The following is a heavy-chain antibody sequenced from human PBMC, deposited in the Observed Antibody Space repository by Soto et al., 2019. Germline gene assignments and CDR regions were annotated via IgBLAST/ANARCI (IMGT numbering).Heavy chain of an antibody. D-gene: IGHD6-13*01. CDR2: IIPILGIA. CDR3: ARDGGYSRSGWFDP. CDR1: GGTFSSYT. V-gene: IGHV1-69*04. Sequence: GASVKVSCKASGGTFSSYTISWVRQAPGQGLEWMGRIIPILGIANYAQKFQGRVTMTTDTSTSTAYMELRSLRSDDTAVYYCARDGGYSRSGWFDPWGQGTLVTVSS. J-gene: IGHJ5*02.